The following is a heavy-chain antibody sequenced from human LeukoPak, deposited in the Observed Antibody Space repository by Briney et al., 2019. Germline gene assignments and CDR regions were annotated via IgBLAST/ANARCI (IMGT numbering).Heavy chain of an antibody. D-gene: IGHD6-19*01. Sequence: GGSVKVSCKSSGHTFTSYGINWVRQAPGQGLEWMGWISVYNGNTYYAQKFQGRITMTTDTSTSTAYMDLRSLRSDDTAVYYCASAQEIAVAGSYFDYWGQGTLVTVSS. CDR2: ISVYNGNT. V-gene: IGHV1-18*01. CDR3: ASAQEIAVAGSYFDY. CDR1: GHTFTSYG. J-gene: IGHJ4*02.